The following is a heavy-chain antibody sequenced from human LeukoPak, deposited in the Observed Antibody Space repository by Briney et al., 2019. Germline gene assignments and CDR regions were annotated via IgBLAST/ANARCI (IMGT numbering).Heavy chain of an antibody. CDR2: LNPNSGDT. CDR3: ARLRSGYYYMDV. D-gene: IGHD4-17*01. J-gene: IGHJ6*03. CDR1: GYTFSNYD. V-gene: IGHV1-8*03. Sequence: ASVKVSCKASGYTFSNYDINWVRQATGQGLEWMGWLNPNSGDTGYAQKFQGRVTITRNTSISTAYMELSSLRSEDTAVYYCARLRSGYYYMDVWGKGTTVTVSS.